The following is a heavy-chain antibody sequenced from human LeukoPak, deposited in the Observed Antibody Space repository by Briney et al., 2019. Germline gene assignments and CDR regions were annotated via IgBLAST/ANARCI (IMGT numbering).Heavy chain of an antibody. CDR3: ARTYGDYVYILGY. V-gene: IGHV3-23*01. J-gene: IGHJ4*02. Sequence: PGGSLRLSCAASGFTFSSYAMSWVRQAPGKGLEWVSAISGSGGSTYYADSVKGRFTISRDNSKNTLYLQMNSLRAEDTAVYYCARTYGDYVYILGYWGQGTLVTVSS. CDR2: ISGSGGST. D-gene: IGHD4-17*01. CDR1: GFTFSSYA.